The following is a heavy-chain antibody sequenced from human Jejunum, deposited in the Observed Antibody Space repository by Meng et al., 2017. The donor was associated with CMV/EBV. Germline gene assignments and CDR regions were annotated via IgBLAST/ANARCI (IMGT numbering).Heavy chain of an antibody. CDR3: ASVPAGGGYYYGMDV. CDR1: AFTFSSYS. J-gene: IGHJ6*02. Sequence: AFTFSSYSMNWVRQAPGKGLEWVSSISSSSSYIYYADSVKGRFTISRDNAKNSLYLQMNSLRAEDTAVYYCASVPAGGGYYYGMDVWGQGTTVTVSS. CDR2: ISSSSSYI. D-gene: IGHD2-2*01. V-gene: IGHV3-21*01.